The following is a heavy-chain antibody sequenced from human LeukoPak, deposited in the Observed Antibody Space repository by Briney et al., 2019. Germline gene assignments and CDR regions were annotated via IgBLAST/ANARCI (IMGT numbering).Heavy chain of an antibody. J-gene: IGHJ4*02. CDR2: IWYDGSNK. CDR3: ARDGPVAAPGPYYFDY. V-gene: IGHV3-33*01. CDR1: GFTFSSYG. Sequence: GGSLRLSCAASGFTFSSYGMHWVRQAPGKGLEWVAVIWYDGSNKYYADSVKGRFTISRDNSKNTLYLQMNSLRAEDTAVYYCARDGPVAAPGPYYFDYWGQGTLVTVSS. D-gene: IGHD6-13*01.